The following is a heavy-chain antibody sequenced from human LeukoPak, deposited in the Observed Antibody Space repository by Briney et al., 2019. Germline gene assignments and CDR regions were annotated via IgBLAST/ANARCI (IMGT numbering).Heavy chain of an antibody. CDR3: AKKHIGYSSGWDPEPEVSYFDY. J-gene: IGHJ4*02. CDR1: GFTFSNYA. Sequence: PGGSLRLSCAASGFTFSNYAMSWVRQAPGKGLEWVSAISGSGGSTYYADSVKGRFTISRDNSKNTLYLQMNSLRAEDTAVYYCAKKHIGYSSGWDPEPEVSYFDYWGQGTLVTVSS. V-gene: IGHV3-23*01. D-gene: IGHD6-19*01. CDR2: ISGSGGST.